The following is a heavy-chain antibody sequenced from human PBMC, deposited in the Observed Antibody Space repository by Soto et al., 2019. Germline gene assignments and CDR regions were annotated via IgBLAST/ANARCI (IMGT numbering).Heavy chain of an antibody. V-gene: IGHV1-69*02. CDR1: GGTFSSYT. CDR3: ARARYGDYAVDY. J-gene: IGHJ4*02. D-gene: IGHD4-17*01. CDR2: IIPILGIA. Sequence: QVQLVQSGAEVKKPGSSVKVSCKASGGTFSSYTISWVRQAPGQGLEWMGRIIPILGIANYAQKFQGRVTIIADKSTSTAYMELSSLRSEDTAVYYCARARYGDYAVDYWGQGTLVTVSS.